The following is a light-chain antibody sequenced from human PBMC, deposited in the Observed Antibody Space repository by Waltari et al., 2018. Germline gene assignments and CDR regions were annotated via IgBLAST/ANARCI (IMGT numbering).Light chain of an antibody. CDR3: QTGGHGTWV. CDR2: VNSDGSH. Sequence: QLVLTQSPSASASLGDSVKFTCTLSSGHSSNIIAWLQQQPTKDPRYLMKVNSDGSHTKGDDIPDRFSGSSSGAERYLTISSLQSEDEADYYCQTGGHGTWVFGGGTKLTVL. CDR1: SGHSSNI. J-gene: IGLJ3*02. V-gene: IGLV4-69*01.